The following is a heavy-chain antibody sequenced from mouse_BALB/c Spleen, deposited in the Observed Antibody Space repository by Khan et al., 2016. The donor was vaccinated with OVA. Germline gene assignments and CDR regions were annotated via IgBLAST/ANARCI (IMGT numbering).Heavy chain of an antibody. CDR3: ARIKKIVATYFDY. Sequence: VQLQESGAELVKAGASVKMSCKASGYTFTSYWMHRVKQRLGQGLVWFAETNPTNGRTYYNEKFKSKATLTVDKSTSQAYMLLSGPTFEDSAVYYCARIKKIVATYFDYWGQGTTLTVSS. CDR1: GYTFTSYW. V-gene: IGHV1S81*02. CDR2: TNPTNGRT. D-gene: IGHD1-1*01. J-gene: IGHJ2*01.